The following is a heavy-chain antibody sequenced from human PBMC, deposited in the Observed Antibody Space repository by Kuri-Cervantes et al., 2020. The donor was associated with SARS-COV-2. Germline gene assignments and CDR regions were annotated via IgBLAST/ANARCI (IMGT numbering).Heavy chain of an antibody. D-gene: IGHD7-27*01. Sequence: GESLKISCAASGFTFSSYAMQWVRQAPGKGLERVAGIFYDGSKTYYADSVNGRFTISRDNSRNILYLQMNTLRAEDTAVYYCARLNGAYSNYFDYWGQGILVTVSS. V-gene: IGHV3-33*01. CDR3: ARLNGAYSNYFDY. CDR2: IFYDGSKT. CDR1: GFTFSSYA. J-gene: IGHJ4*02.